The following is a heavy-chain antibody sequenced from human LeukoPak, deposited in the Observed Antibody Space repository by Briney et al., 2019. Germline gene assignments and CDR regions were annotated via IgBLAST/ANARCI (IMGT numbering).Heavy chain of an antibody. Sequence: RASVKVSCKASGGTFSSYAISWVRQAPGQGLEWMGGIIPIFGTANYAQKFQGRVTITADESTSTAYMELSSLRSEDTAVYYCARDDRVEAFDIWAKGQWSPSLQ. CDR3: ARDDRVEAFDI. J-gene: IGHJ3*02. CDR1: GGTFSSYA. V-gene: IGHV1-69*13. CDR2: IIPIFGTA.